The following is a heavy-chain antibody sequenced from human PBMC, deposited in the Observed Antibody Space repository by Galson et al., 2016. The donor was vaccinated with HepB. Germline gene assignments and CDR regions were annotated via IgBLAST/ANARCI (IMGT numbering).Heavy chain of an antibody. D-gene: IGHD6-6*01. CDR1: GYSFTSYW. J-gene: IGHJ4*02. V-gene: IGHV5-10-1*01. CDR3: ATTPGIASRRQVAT. CDR2: IDPSDSYT. Sequence: QSGAEVTKPGESLRISCKASGYSFTSYWISWVRQMPGKGLEWMGRIDPSDSYTKYSPSFQGHVTISVDKSISIAYLQWSSLKSADSAMYYRATTPGIASRRQVATWGKGTLVTVSS.